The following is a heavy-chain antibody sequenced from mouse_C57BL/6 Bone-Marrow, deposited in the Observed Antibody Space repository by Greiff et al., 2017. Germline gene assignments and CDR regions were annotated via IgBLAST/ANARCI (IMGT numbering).Heavy chain of an antibody. CDR1: GYTFTDYY. CDR2: INPNNGGT. D-gene: IGHD2-4*01. Sequence: EVQLQQSGPELVKPGASVKISCKASGYTFTDYYMNWVKQSHGKSLEWIGDINPNNGGTSYNQKFKGKATLTVDKSSSTAYMELRSLTSEDSAVYYCARLPHYDSWYFDVWGTGTTVTVSS. CDR3: ARLPHYDSWYFDV. J-gene: IGHJ1*03. V-gene: IGHV1-26*01.